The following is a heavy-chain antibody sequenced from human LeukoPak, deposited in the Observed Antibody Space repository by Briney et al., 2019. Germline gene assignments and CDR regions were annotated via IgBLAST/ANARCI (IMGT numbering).Heavy chain of an antibody. CDR2: IRSKAYGGTT. Sequence: GGSLRLSCTASGFTFGDYAMSWVRQAPGKGLERVGFIRSKAYGGTTEYAASVKGRFTISRDDSKSIAYLQMNSLKTEDTAVYYCTGGTTPTYFDYWGQGTLVTVSS. J-gene: IGHJ4*02. D-gene: IGHD1-7*01. V-gene: IGHV3-49*04. CDR1: GFTFGDYA. CDR3: TGGTTPTYFDY.